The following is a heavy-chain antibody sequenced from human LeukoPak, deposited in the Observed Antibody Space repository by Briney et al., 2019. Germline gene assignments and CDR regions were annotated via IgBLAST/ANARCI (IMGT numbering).Heavy chain of an antibody. CDR3: ARGYRHTAMFLDY. CDR2: IYLDGSET. D-gene: IGHD5-18*01. CDR1: GFTFSHHW. J-gene: IGHJ4*02. V-gene: IGHV3-7*01. Sequence: GGSLRLSCAASGFTFSHHWLTWVRQGPGKGPEWVANIYLDGSETNYLDSVKGRFTISRDNAKNSLYLQMNSLRAEDTAVYYCARGYRHTAMFLDYWGQGTLVTVSS.